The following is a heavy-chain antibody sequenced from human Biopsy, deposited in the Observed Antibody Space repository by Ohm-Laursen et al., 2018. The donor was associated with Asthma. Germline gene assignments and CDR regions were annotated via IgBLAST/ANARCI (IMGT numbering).Heavy chain of an antibody. CDR3: ARWGSFGFDY. J-gene: IGHJ4*02. D-gene: IGHD7-27*01. CDR1: GGSISSGGYY. CDR2: IYYSGST. Sequence: SQTLSLTCTVSGGSISSGGYYWSWIRQHPGKGLEWIGYIYYSGSTYYNPSLKSRVTISVDTSKNQFSLNLSSVTAADTAVYCCARWGSFGFDYWGQGTLVTVSS. V-gene: IGHV4-31*03.